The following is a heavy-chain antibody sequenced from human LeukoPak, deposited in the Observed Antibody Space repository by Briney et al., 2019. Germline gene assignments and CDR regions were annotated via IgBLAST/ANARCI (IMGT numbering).Heavy chain of an antibody. J-gene: IGHJ6*02. CDR3: AKDVRPGGGGMDV. V-gene: IGHV3-23*01. CDR1: GFTFRTLA. CDR2: ISDNGRST. D-gene: IGHD3-10*02. Sequence: GSLSLSCAASGFTFRTLAMNWVRPAPGKGLEWVSTISDNGRSTHYADSVKGRFTISRDNSKNTLDLQMNSLKAEDTAIYYCAKDVRPGGGGMDVWGQGTTVTVSS.